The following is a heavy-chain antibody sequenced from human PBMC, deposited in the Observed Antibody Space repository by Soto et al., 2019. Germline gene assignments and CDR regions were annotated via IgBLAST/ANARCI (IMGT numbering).Heavy chain of an antibody. J-gene: IGHJ4*02. CDR1: GGSFSGYY. Sequence: SETLSLTCAVYGGSFSGYYWSWIRQPPGKGLQWIGEINHSGSTHYNPSLKSRVTISVDTSKNQFSLKLSSVTAADTAVYYCARGVYDTIFGVVSLDYWGQGTLVTVSS. CDR3: ARGVYDTIFGVVSLDY. CDR2: INHSGST. D-gene: IGHD3-3*01. V-gene: IGHV4-34*01.